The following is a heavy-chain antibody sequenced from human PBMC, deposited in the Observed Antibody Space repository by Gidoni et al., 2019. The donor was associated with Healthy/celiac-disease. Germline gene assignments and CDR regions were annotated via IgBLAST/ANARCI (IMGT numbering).Heavy chain of an antibody. V-gene: IGHV1-2*02. CDR3: ARVLAGTFSTAFDL. Sequence: QARLVQSGAEVKKHGASVKVSCAASGYTVTDYVIHWVRQAPGQGLEWMGWINPKTGGTNNAPKFQGRVTMTRDTSVNRVYMELRSLKLDDAAVYYCARVLAGTFSTAFDLWGQGTMI. CDR2: INPKTGGT. D-gene: IGHD3-3*02. J-gene: IGHJ3*01. CDR1: GYTVTDYV.